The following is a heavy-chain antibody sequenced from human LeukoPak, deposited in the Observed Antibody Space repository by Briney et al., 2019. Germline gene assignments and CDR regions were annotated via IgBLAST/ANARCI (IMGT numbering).Heavy chain of an antibody. CDR3: VLSAVRSPTRYYYYYYMDV. CDR2: ISAYNGNT. J-gene: IGHJ6*03. V-gene: IGHV1-18*01. Sequence: GASVKVSCKASGYTFTSYGISWVRQAPGQGLEWMGWISAYNGNTNYAQKLQGRVTMTTDTSTSTAYMELSSLRSEDTAVYYCVLSAVRSPTRYYYYYYMDVWGKGTTVTVSS. D-gene: IGHD1-1*01. CDR1: GYTFTSYG.